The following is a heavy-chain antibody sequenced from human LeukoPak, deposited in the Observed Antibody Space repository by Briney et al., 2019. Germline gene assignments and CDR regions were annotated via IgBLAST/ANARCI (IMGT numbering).Heavy chain of an antibody. CDR2: IWSDSTNK. CDR1: GFTFSTYA. CDR3: ARDRLTTVTTFHFDY. D-gene: IGHD4-17*01. Sequence: GGSLRLTCAASGFTFSTYAMHWVRQAPGKGLEWVAVIWSDSTNKYYADSVRGRFTISRDNSKNTLYLQMSSLRAEDTAMYYCARDRLTTVTTFHFDYWGQGTLVTVSS. J-gene: IGHJ4*02. V-gene: IGHV3-33*01.